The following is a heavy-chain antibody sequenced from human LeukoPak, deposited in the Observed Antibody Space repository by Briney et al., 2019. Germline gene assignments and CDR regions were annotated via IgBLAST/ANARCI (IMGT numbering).Heavy chain of an antibody. Sequence: GGSLRLSCAASGFTFDDYAMHWVRQAPGKGLEWVSGITWNSDSIGYADSVKGRFTISRDNAKNSLYLQMNSLRAEDTALYYCSGGYYYYMDVWGKGTTVTISS. J-gene: IGHJ6*03. D-gene: IGHD4-23*01. CDR2: ITWNSDSI. CDR3: SGGYYYYMDV. V-gene: IGHV3-9*01. CDR1: GFTFDDYA.